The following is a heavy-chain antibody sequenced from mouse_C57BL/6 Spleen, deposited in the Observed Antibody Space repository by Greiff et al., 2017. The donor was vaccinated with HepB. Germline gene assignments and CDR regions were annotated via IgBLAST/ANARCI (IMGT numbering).Heavy chain of an antibody. J-gene: IGHJ4*01. CDR1: GFSLTSYG. Sequence: QVHVKQSGPGLVQPSQSLSITCTVSGFSLTSYGVHWVRQSPGKGLEWLGVIWSGGSTDYNAAFISRLSISKDNSKSQVFFKMNSLQADDTAIYYCASYYYGSSPYYAMDYWGQGTSVTVSS. CDR3: ASYYYGSSPYYAMDY. V-gene: IGHV2-2*01. D-gene: IGHD1-1*01. CDR2: IWSGGST.